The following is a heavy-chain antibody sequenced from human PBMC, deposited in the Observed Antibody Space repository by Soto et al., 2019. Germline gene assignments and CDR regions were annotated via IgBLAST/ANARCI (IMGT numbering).Heavy chain of an antibody. J-gene: IGHJ6*03. Sequence: QVQLVQSGAEVKKPGASVKVSCKASGYTFTSYGISWVRQAPGQGLEWMGWISTYNGSPNYAQKLQGRVTMTTDTSTSTAYMELRSLRSDDTAVYFCARAYGPSYYCYYMDVWGKGTTVTVSS. CDR2: ISTYNGSP. CDR3: ARAYGPSYYCYYMDV. CDR1: GYTFTSYG. D-gene: IGHD3-16*01. V-gene: IGHV1-18*01.